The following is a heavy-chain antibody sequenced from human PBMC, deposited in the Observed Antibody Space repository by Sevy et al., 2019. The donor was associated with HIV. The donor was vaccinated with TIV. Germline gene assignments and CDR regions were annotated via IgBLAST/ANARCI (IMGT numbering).Heavy chain of an antibody. CDR3: AGDRYYDASGYYYYYYGMDV. Sequence: GGSLRLSCAASGLSVSDNYMNWVRQAPGKGLELVSVIYSDGRTYYPDSVKGRFSISRDNSKNTLYLHMKSLRPEDTAVYYCAGDRYYDASGYYYYYYGMDVWGQGTTVTVSS. CDR1: GLSVSDNY. CDR2: IYSDGRT. J-gene: IGHJ6*02. D-gene: IGHD3-22*01. V-gene: IGHV3-66*01.